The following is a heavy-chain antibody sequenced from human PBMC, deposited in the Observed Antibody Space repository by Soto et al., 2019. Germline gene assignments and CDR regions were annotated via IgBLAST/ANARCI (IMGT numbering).Heavy chain of an antibody. CDR2: ISGSGGST. D-gene: IGHD4-4*01. Sequence: GGSLRLSCAASGFTFSSYSMSWVRQAPGKGLEWVSAISGSGGSTYYADSGKGRFTISRDNSKTTLYLQMNSLRAEDTAVYYCAKDQVPTYSNYLNRFYGMDVWGQGTTVTVSS. CDR3: AKDQVPTYSNYLNRFYGMDV. V-gene: IGHV3-23*01. J-gene: IGHJ6*02. CDR1: GFTFSSYS.